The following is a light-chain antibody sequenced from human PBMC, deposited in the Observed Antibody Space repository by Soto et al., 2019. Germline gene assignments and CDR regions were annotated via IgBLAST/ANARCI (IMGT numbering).Light chain of an antibody. V-gene: IGKV3-20*01. CDR2: GAS. Sequence: EIVLTQSPGTLSLSPGERATLSCRASQIVSSSYLAWYQQKPGQAPRLLIYGASSRATGIPDRFSGSGSGTDFTLTISRLEPEDFAVYYCQQYGSSPITLGQGTLLEIK. CDR1: QIVSSSY. CDR3: QQYGSSPIT. J-gene: IGKJ5*01.